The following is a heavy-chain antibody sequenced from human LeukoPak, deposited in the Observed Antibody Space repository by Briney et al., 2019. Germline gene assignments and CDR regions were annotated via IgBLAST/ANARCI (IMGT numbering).Heavy chain of an antibody. CDR2: IKQDGSEK. J-gene: IGHJ5*02. CDR1: GFTFGDYA. V-gene: IGHV3-7*01. Sequence: GGSLRLSCTASGFTFGDYAMSWFRQAPGKGLEWVANIKQDGSEKYYVDSVKGRFTISRDNAKNSLYLQMNSLRAEDTAVYYCARDKGLRYFDWLFQPNWFDPWGQGTLVTVSS. D-gene: IGHD3-9*01. CDR3: ARDKGLRYFDWLFQPNWFDP.